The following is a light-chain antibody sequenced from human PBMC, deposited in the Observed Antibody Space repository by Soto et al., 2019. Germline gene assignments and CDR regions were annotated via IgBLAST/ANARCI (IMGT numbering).Light chain of an antibody. Sequence: QSALTQPRSVSGSPGQSVTISCTGTSHNVGAYNYVSWYQQLPGKAPKLIIYDVSKRPSGVPDRFSGSKSGNTASLTISGLQAEDEADYYCWSYEGAYLVIFGGGTKLTVL. V-gene: IGLV2-11*01. CDR2: DVS. J-gene: IGLJ2*01. CDR1: SHNVGAYNY. CDR3: WSYEGAYLVI.